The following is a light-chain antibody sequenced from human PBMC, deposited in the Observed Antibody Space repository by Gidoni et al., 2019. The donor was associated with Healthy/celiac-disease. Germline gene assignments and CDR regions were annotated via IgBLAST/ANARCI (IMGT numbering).Light chain of an antibody. J-gene: IGKJ2*01. CDR2: AAS. CDR3: QQSYSTLYT. V-gene: IGKV1-39*01. Sequence: DIQMIQSPSSLSASVGDRVTITCRASQSISSYLNWYQQKPGKAPKLLIYAASSLQSGVPSRFSGSGSGTDFTLTISRLQPEDFATYYCQQSYSTLYTFGQGTKLEIK. CDR1: QSISSY.